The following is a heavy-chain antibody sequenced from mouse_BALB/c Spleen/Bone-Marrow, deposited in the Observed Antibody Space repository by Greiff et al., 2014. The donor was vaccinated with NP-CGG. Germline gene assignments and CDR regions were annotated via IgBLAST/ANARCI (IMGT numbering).Heavy chain of an antibody. J-gene: IGHJ1*01. Sequence: EVQLVESGPELVKPGASVKMSCKASGYTFTSYVMHWVKQKPGQGLEWIGNINPYNDNTKYNEKFKGKATLTSDKSSSTAYMELSSLTSEDSAVYYCARSLYGYDWYFDVWGAGTTVTVSS. CDR1: GYTFTSYV. CDR3: ARSLYGYDWYFDV. CDR2: INPYNDNT. V-gene: IGHV1-14*01. D-gene: IGHD2-2*01.